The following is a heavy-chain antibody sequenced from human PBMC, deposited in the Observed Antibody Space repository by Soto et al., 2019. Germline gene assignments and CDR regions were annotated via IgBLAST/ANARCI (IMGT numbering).Heavy chain of an antibody. CDR1: GFTFDDYA. J-gene: IGHJ6*02. V-gene: IGHV3-9*01. Sequence: PGGSLRLSCAASGFTFDDYAMHWVRQAPGKGLEWVSGISWNSGSIGYADSVKGRFTISRDNAKNSLYLQMNSLRAEDTALYYCAKERSGKKYQLLYRNFTGPYYYYYGMDVWGQGTTVTVSS. CDR3: AKERSGKKYQLLYRNFTGPYYYYYGMDV. CDR2: ISWNSGSI. D-gene: IGHD2-2*02.